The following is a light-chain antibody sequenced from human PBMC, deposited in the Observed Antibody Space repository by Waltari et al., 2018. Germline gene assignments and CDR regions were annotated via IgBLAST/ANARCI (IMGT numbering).Light chain of an antibody. V-gene: IGKV3-11*01. J-gene: IGKJ4*01. CDR3: QQRSNLLT. CDR1: QSVNNF. Sequence: EAVLTQTPATLPLSPGESATLSCRASQSVNNFVGWYQQKSGQAPRLLIYDASNRAAGIPARFSGSGSGTEFTLTITSLEPEDFAIYYCQQRSNLLTFGGGTKVEIK. CDR2: DAS.